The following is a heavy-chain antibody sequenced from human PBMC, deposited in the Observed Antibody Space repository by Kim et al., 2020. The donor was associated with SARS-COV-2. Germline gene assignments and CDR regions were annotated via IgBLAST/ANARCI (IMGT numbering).Heavy chain of an antibody. CDR3: ARESRLRGWYRPNWFDP. V-gene: IGHV4-34*01. Sequence: LKRRVTISVDTSKNQFSLKLSSVTAADTAVYYCARESRLRGWYRPNWFDPWGQGTLVTVSS. J-gene: IGHJ5*02. D-gene: IGHD6-19*01.